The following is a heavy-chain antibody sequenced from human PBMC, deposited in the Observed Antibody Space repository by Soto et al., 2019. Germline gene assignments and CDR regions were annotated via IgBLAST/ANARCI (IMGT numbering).Heavy chain of an antibody. Sequence: QVQLVQSGAEVKKPGSSVKVSCKASGGTFSRYSITWVRQAPGHGLEWIGRIIPIFGIASYAQKFQGRVTITAEESPSTAYMELSSLRSDDTAVYYCAREDRDRETGLVPAAIDGMDVCGQGTTVTVSS. CDR2: IIPIFGIA. V-gene: IGHV1-69*08. J-gene: IGHJ6*02. CDR1: GGTFSRYS. D-gene: IGHD2-2*01. CDR3: AREDRDRETGLVPAAIDGMDV.